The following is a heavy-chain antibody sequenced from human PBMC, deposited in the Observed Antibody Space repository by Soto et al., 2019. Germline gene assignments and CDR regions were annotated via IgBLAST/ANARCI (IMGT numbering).Heavy chain of an antibody. V-gene: IGHV4-34*01. J-gene: IGHJ5*02. D-gene: IGHD2-21*02. CDR2: INHSGST. CDR3: ARGRIVVVTAMNWFDP. CDR1: GGSFSGYY. Sequence: QVQLQQWGAGLLKPSETLSLTCAVYGGSFSGYYWSWIRQPPGKGLEWIGEINHSGSTNYNPSLKSRVTISVDTSKNQFSLKLSSVTAADTAVYYCARGRIVVVTAMNWFDPWGQGTLVTVSS.